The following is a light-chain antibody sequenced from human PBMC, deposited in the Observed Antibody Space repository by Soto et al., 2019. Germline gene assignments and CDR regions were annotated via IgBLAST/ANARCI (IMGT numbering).Light chain of an antibody. Sequence: QPVLTQPPSASASLGASVKLTCTLSSGHSSYAIAWHQQQPEKGPRYLMKLNSDGSHSKGDGIPDRFSGSRSGAERYLTISSLQSEDEADYYCQTWGTGIHVVFGGGTKVTVL. CDR3: QTWGTGIHVV. J-gene: IGLJ2*01. CDR2: LNSDGSH. CDR1: SGHSSYA. V-gene: IGLV4-69*01.